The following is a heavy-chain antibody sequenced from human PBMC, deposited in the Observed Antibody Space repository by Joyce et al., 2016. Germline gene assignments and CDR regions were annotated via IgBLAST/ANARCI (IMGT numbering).Heavy chain of an antibody. CDR3: ASYSGSSTWRSIDY. Sequence: EVQLVESGGGLVQPGGSLRLSCAASGFTFSSNWMHWVRQAPGKGLVWVSRINSDGSSTDYAYSVKGRFTISRDNAKNTLYLQMNSPRAEDTAVYYCASYSGSSTWRSIDYWGQGTLVTVSS. J-gene: IGHJ4*02. V-gene: IGHV3-74*01. CDR1: GFTFSSNW. CDR2: INSDGSST. D-gene: IGHD6-13*01.